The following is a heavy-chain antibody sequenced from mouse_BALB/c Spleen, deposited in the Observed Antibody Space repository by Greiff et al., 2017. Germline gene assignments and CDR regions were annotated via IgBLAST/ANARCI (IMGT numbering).Heavy chain of an antibody. Sequence: EVQLQQSGPELVKPGASVKISCKASGYTFTDYNMHWVKQSHGKSLEWIGYIYPYNGGTGYNQKFKSKATLTVDNSSSTAYMELRSLTSEDSAVYYCARGYGNYEGAMDYWGQGTSVTVSS. CDR2: IYPYNGGT. J-gene: IGHJ4*01. V-gene: IGHV1S29*02. CDR1: GYTFTDYN. D-gene: IGHD2-10*02. CDR3: ARGYGNYEGAMDY.